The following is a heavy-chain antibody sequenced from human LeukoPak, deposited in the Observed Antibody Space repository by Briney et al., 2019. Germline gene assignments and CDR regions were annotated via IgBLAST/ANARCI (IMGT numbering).Heavy chain of an antibody. CDR3: ASPNPCYCSGGSCYLPLDY. CDR2: IRYDGSNK. D-gene: IGHD2-15*01. Sequence: GGSLRLSCAASGFTFSSYGMHWVRQAPGKGLEWVAFIRYDGSNKYYADSVKGRFTISRDNSKNTLYLQMNSLRAEDTAVYYCASPNPCYCSGGSCYLPLDYWGEGTLVTVSS. J-gene: IGHJ4*02. CDR1: GFTFSSYG. V-gene: IGHV3-30*02.